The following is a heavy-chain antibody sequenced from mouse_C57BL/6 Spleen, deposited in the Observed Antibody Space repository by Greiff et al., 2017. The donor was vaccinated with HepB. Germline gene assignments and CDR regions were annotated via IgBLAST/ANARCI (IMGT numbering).Heavy chain of an antibody. D-gene: IGHD2-4*01. Sequence: EVQVVESGGDLVKPGGSLKLSCAASGFTFSSYGMSWVRQTPDKRLEWVATISSGGSYTYYPDSVKGRFTISRDNAKNTLYLQMSSLKSEDTAMYYCARHEGIYYDYDGGGDAMDYWGQGTSVTVSS. CDR1: GFTFSSYG. CDR2: ISSGGSYT. CDR3: ARHEGIYYDYDGGGDAMDY. J-gene: IGHJ4*01. V-gene: IGHV5-6*01.